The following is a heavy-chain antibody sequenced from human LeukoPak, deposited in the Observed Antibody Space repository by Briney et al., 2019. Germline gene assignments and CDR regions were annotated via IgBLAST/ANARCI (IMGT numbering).Heavy chain of an antibody. CDR3: AGSTYYYDSSGYALDY. V-gene: IGHV1-69*04. J-gene: IGHJ4*02. Sequence: SVKGSCKASGGTFSSYAISWVRQAPGQGLEWMGRIIPILGIANYAQKFQGRVTITADKSTSTAYMELSSLRSEDTAVYYCAGSTYYYDSSGYALDYWGQGTLVTVSS. CDR2: IIPILGIA. D-gene: IGHD3-22*01. CDR1: GGTFSSYA.